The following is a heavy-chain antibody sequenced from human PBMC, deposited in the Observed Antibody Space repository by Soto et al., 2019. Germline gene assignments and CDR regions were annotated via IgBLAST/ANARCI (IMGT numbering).Heavy chain of an antibody. J-gene: IGHJ3*02. Sequence: LGASLKTSCKSAVYTFTSYWIGWCQHTPGKGLEWMGIIYPGDSDTRYSPSFQGQVTISADKSISTAYLQWSSLKASDTAMYYCARGGSSDWQVALDIWGKGTMVNVSS. CDR3: ARGGSSDWQVALDI. CDR2: IYPGDSDT. CDR1: VYTFTSYW. V-gene: IGHV5-51*07. D-gene: IGHD6-19*01.